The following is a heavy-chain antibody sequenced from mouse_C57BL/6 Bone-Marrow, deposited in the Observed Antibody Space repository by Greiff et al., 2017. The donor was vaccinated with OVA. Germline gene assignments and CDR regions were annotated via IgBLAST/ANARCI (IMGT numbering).Heavy chain of an antibody. CDR2: IYPRDGST. D-gene: IGHD2-3*01. V-gene: IGHV1-85*01. Sequence: QVQLKESGPELVKPGASVKLSCKASGYTFTSYDINWVKQRPGQGLEWIGWIYPRDGSTKYNEKFKGKATLTVDTSSSTAYMELHSLTSEDSAVYFCARRGWLLPFAYWGQGTLVTVSA. CDR1: GYTFTSYD. J-gene: IGHJ3*01. CDR3: ARRGWLLPFAY.